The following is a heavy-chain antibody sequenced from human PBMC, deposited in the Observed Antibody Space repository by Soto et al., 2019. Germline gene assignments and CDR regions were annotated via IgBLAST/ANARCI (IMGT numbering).Heavy chain of an antibody. CDR3: AGGHSSGWYRNDAFDI. CDR1: GYTFTSYD. D-gene: IGHD6-19*01. V-gene: IGHV1-8*01. J-gene: IGHJ3*02. CDR2: MNPNSGNT. Sequence: ASVKVSCKASGYTFTSYDINWVRQATGQGLEWMGWMNPNSGNTGYAQKFQGRVTMTRNTSISTAYMELSSLRSEDTAVYYCAGGHSSGWYRNDAFDIWGQGTMVTVSS.